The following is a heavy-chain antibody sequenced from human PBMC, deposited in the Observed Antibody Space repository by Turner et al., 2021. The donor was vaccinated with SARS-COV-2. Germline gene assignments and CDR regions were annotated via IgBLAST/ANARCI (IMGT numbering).Heavy chain of an antibody. V-gene: IGHV3-30*18. J-gene: IGHJ4*02. CDR3: AKGGGPYCSGGSCYPGSFDY. CDR2: ILYDGSNK. D-gene: IGHD2-15*01. Sequence: QVQLVEPAGGVVQPGRSLRVSCAASGFTFSSYGMTWVRQAPGKGLEWVAVILYDGSNKYYGDSVKSRFTISRDNSKNTLYLQMNSLRAEDTAVYYCAKGGGPYCSGGSCYPGSFDYWGQGTLVTVSS. CDR1: GFTFSSYG.